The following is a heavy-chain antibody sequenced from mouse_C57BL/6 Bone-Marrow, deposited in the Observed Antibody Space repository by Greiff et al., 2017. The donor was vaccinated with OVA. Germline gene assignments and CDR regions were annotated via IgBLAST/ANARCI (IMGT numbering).Heavy chain of an antibody. CDR2: IRSKSNNYAT. D-gene: IGHD1-1*01. CDR1: GFSFNTYA. V-gene: IGHV10-1*01. J-gene: IGHJ2*01. Sequence: EVHLVESGGGLVQPKGSLKLSCAASGFSFNTYAMNWVRQAPGKGLEWVARIRSKSNNYATYYADSVKDRFTISRDDSESMLYLQMNNLKTEDTAMYYCVRPNYYGSLDYWGQGTTLTVSS. CDR3: VRPNYYGSLDY.